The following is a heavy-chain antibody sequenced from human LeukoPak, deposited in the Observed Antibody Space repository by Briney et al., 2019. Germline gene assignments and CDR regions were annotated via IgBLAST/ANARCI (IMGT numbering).Heavy chain of an antibody. Sequence: ETMSLTCTVSGGSVSSGSYYWSWIRQPPGKGLEWIGYIYYSGSTNYDPSLKSRVTISVDTSKNQFSLKLSSVTAADTAVYYCARMGMAARACYFDYWGQGTLVTVSS. D-gene: IGHD6-13*01. J-gene: IGHJ4*02. CDR2: IYYSGST. CDR1: GGSVSSGSYY. V-gene: IGHV4-61*01. CDR3: ARMGMAARACYFDY.